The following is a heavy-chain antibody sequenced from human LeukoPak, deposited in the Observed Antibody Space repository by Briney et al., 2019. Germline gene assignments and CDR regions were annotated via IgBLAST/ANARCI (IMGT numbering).Heavy chain of an antibody. V-gene: IGHV3-7*01. CDR2: IKQDGSEK. Sequence: GGSLRLSCAASGSTFSSYWMSWVRQAPGKGLEWVANIKQDGSEKYYVDSVKGRFTISRDNAKNSLYLQMNSLRAEDTAVYYCARELGGSGWYRDYYYYYMDVWGKGTTVTVSS. J-gene: IGHJ6*03. D-gene: IGHD6-19*01. CDR1: GSTFSSYW. CDR3: ARELGGSGWYRDYYYYYMDV.